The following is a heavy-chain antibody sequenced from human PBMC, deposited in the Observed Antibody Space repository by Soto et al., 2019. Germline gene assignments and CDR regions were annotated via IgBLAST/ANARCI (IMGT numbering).Heavy chain of an antibody. CDR1: TSGFGGSNY. Sequence: GGARRLSGGASTSGFGGSNYMTWVRQAPGKGLEWVSVIYRDGNTYYVDSVKGRFTISSDNSKNTLYLQMNSLRGEDTAVYYCARGRFGMDVWGQGATVPVSS. CDR2: IYRDGNT. J-gene: IGHJ6*02. V-gene: IGHV3-53*01. CDR3: ARGRFGMDV.